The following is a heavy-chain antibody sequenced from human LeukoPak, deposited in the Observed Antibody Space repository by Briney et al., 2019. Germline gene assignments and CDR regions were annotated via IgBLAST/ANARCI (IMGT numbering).Heavy chain of an antibody. D-gene: IGHD3-10*01. V-gene: IGHV1-69*04. CDR1: GGTFSSYA. CDR2: IIPILGIA. J-gene: IGHJ5*02. CDR3: ARDVLGNPPLLWFGELTAAYNWFDP. Sequence: SVKVSCKASGGTFSSYAISWVRQAPGQGLEWMGRIIPILGIANYAQKFQGRVTITADKSTSTAYMELSSLRSEDTAVYYCARDVLGNPPLLWFGELTAAYNWFDPWGLGTLVTVSS.